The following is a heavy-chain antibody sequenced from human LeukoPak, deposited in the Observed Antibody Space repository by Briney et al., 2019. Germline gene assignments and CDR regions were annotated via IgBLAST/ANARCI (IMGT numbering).Heavy chain of an antibody. CDR1: GYTFTGYY. CDR2: INPNTGGT. V-gene: IGHV1-2*02. J-gene: IGHJ4*02. Sequence: ASVKVSCKASGYTFTGYYMHWVRQAPGQGFEWMGWINPNTGGTNYAQNFQGRVTMTRDTSISTAYMELSGLRSDDTAVYYCASYPRYSSSPPFDYWGQGPLVTVSS. D-gene: IGHD6-6*01. CDR3: ASYPRYSSSPPFDY.